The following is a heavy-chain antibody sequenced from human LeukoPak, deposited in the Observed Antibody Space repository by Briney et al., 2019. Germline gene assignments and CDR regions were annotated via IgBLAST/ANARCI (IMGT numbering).Heavy chain of an antibody. CDR3: ARRRDSGSLQHFDY. Sequence: GGSLRLSCAASGFTFSDYYMSWIRQAPGKGLEWVSYIRSSGTTIYYADSVKGRFTISRDNAKNSLYLQMNSLRAEDTAVYYCARRRDSGSLQHFDYWGQGTLVTVSS. CDR1: GFTFSDYY. J-gene: IGHJ4*02. CDR2: IRSSGTTI. D-gene: IGHD1-26*01. V-gene: IGHV3-11*01.